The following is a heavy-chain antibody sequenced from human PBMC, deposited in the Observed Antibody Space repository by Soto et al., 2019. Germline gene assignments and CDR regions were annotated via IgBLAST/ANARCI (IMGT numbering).Heavy chain of an antibody. V-gene: IGHV1-69*01. D-gene: IGHD3-22*01. CDR2: IIPILGTA. Sequence: QVQLVQSGAEVKKPGSSVKVSCKASGGTFNNNAISWVRQAPGQGLEWMGGIIPILGTANYEQKFRGRVTITADEPTSTGDMDLSSLRSEDTAVYYCARPYDSSDYYGGGMDVWGQGTTVTVSS. J-gene: IGHJ6*02. CDR3: ARPYDSSDYYGGGMDV. CDR1: GGTFNNNA.